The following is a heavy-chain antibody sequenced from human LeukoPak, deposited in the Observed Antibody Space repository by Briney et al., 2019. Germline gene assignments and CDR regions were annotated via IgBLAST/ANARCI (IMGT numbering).Heavy chain of an antibody. D-gene: IGHD7-27*01. CDR1: GGTFSSYA. Sequence: ASVKVSCKASGGTFSSYAISWVRQATGQGLEWMGWMKSNNGHTGYAQKFQGRVTMTRDTSISTAYMELSSLTFEDTAVYYCARGPPNWGMVGYWGQGTLVTVSS. CDR2: MKSNNGHT. V-gene: IGHV1-8*02. J-gene: IGHJ4*02. CDR3: ARGPPNWGMVGY.